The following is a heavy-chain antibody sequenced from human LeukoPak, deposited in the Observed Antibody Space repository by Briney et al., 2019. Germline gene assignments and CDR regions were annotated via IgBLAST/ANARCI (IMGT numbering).Heavy chain of an antibody. J-gene: IGHJ4*02. CDR3: AKDPVAGPPYYFDY. Sequence: GSLKLSCATSGFTFTTCAISWVRQAPGEGLEWVSTINDSGDYTYYANTVKGRFTISRDNSKNTLYLQMNGLRGEDTAVYYCAKDPVAGPPYYFDYWGQGTLVPVSS. D-gene: IGHD6-19*01. V-gene: IGHV3-23*01. CDR1: GFTFTTCA. CDR2: INDSGDYT.